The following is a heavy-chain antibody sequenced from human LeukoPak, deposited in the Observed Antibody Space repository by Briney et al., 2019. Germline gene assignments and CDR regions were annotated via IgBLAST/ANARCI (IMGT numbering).Heavy chain of an antibody. D-gene: IGHD1-1*01. CDR3: ARTPVGSDDY. CDR1: GDSITNSY. J-gene: IGHJ4*02. V-gene: IGHV4-59*01. CDR2: IYYTGYT. Sequence: PSETLSLTCTVFGDSITNSYWTWIRLPPGKGLEWIAYIYYTGYTNYNPSLKSRVSISVDTSKNQLSLKLISVTAADTAVYYCARTPVGSDDYWGPGAQVTVSS.